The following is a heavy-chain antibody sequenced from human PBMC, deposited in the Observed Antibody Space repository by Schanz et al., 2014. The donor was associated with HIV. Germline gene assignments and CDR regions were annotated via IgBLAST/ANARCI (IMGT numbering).Heavy chain of an antibody. CDR3: ARSPSYGMDV. Sequence: VQLVESGGGEVQPGRSLRLSCAASGFAFSSYALHWVRQAPGKGLEWVSVISDSGGSTYYADSVKGRFTISRDNSKNTLYLQMNSLRDEDTAVYYCARSPSYGMDVWGQGTTVTVSS. CDR1: GFAFSSYA. J-gene: IGHJ6*02. V-gene: IGHV3-23*04. CDR2: ISDSGGST.